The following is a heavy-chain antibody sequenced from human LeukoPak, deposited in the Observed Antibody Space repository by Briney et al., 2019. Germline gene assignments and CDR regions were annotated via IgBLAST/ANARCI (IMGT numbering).Heavy chain of an antibody. J-gene: IGHJ6*04. CDR3: ARTPSAATRYYYYYGMDV. D-gene: IGHD2-15*01. Sequence: SETLSLTCAVYGGSSSGYYWSWIRQPPGKGLEWIGEINHSGSTNYNPSLKSRVTISVDTSKNQFSLKLSSATAADTAVYYCARTPSAATRYYYYYGMDVWGKGTTVTVSS. CDR1: GGSSSGYY. V-gene: IGHV4-34*01. CDR2: INHSGST.